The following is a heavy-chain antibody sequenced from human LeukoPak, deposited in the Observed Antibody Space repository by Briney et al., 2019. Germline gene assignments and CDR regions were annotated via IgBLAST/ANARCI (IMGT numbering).Heavy chain of an antibody. CDR3: ARRATTERGHSYGLDF. CDR2: IGSSGSYI. CDR1: GFTFSSYH. J-gene: IGHJ4*02. V-gene: IGHV3-21*01. Sequence: GGSLRLSCEVSGFTFSSYHMNWVRQAPGKGLEWVSSIGSSGSYIYYADSLTGRFTISRDNAKNSLYLQTNSLRAEDTAMYYCARRATTERGHSYGLDFWGQGTLATVSS. D-gene: IGHD5-18*01.